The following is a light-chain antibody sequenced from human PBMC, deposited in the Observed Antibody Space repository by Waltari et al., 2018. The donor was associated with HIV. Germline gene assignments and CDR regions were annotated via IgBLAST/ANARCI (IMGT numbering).Light chain of an antibody. Sequence: QSVLTQPPSASGTPGQRVTISCSGSSSNIGRNTVNWYQQFPGMAPKLLIYSNKPRPSGVPDRVSGSKSGTSASLAISGLQSEDEGDYYCAAWDDSLNGYYVFGTGTKVTVL. J-gene: IGLJ1*01. CDR1: SSNIGRNT. V-gene: IGLV1-44*01. CDR2: SNK. CDR3: AAWDDSLNGYYV.